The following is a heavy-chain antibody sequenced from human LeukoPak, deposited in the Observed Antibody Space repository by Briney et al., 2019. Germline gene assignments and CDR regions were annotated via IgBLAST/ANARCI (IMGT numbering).Heavy chain of an antibody. J-gene: IGHJ4*02. Sequence: GGSLRLSCAASGFTFSNARMSWVRQAPGKGLEWVGRIKSKTDGGTTDYAAPVKGRFTISRDDSKNTLYLQMNSLKTEDTAVYYCTTDQVGSSWPYYFDYWGQGTLVTVSS. CDR2: IKSKTDGGTT. CDR1: GFTFSNAR. D-gene: IGHD6-13*01. CDR3: TTDQVGSSWPYYFDY. V-gene: IGHV3-15*01.